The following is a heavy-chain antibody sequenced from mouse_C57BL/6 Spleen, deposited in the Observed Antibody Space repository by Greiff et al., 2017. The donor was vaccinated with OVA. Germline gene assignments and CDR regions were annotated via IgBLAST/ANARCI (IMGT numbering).Heavy chain of an antibody. CDR2: IDPSASYT. D-gene: IGHD2-5*01. CDR3: ASYSKGSYWDIDV. V-gene: IGHV1-69*01. Sequence: QVQLQQPGAELVMPGASVKLSCKASGYTFTSYWMHWVKQRPGQGLEWIGEIDPSASYTNYNQKFKGKFTLTVDKSSSPAYMQLSSLTSEDSAVYYCASYSKGSYWDIDVWGTGTTVTVSA. J-gene: IGHJ1*03. CDR1: GYTFTSYW.